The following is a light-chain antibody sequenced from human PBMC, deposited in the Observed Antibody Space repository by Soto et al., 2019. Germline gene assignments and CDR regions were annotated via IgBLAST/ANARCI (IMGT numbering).Light chain of an antibody. CDR1: SSEVGAYNY. CDR2: DVS. V-gene: IGLV2-14*01. J-gene: IGLJ1*01. CDR3: SSYTSSSTYV. Sequence: QSALIQPASVSGSPGQSITISCTGTSSEVGAYNYVSWYLQHPGKAPKVMISDVSYRPSGVSNRFSGSKSGNTACLSISGLQAEDEADYYCSSYTSSSTYVFGTGTKLTVL.